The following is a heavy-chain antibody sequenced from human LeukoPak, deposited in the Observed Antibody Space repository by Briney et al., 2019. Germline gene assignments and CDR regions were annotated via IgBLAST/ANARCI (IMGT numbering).Heavy chain of an antibody. Sequence: PGRSLRLSCAASGFTFDSYAMHWVRQAPGKGLEWLAVISYDGRNNYYGDSVKGRFTISRDNPKNTLYLQMTSLRAEDTAVYYCARLDPDAGNTQVGQRLPLPNYCYYTMDAWGQGTTVTVSS. CDR2: ISYDGRNN. CDR1: GFTFDSYA. V-gene: IGHV3-30*04. J-gene: IGHJ6*02. CDR3: ARLDPDAGNTQVGQRLPLPNYCYYTMDA. D-gene: IGHD6-25*01.